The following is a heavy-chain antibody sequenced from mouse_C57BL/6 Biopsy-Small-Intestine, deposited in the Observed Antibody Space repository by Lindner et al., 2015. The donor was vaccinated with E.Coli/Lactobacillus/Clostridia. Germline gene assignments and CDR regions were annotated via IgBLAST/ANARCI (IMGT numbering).Heavy chain of an antibody. CDR3: ARLTTVVTMDY. CDR1: GYTFRVNYW. D-gene: IGHD1-1*01. J-gene: IGHJ4*01. CDR2: IYPGGGYT. Sequence: VQLQESGAELVRPGTSVKMSCKASGYTFRVNYWIGWAKQRPGHGLEWIGDIYPGGGYTNYNEKFKGKATLTADKSSSTAYMQFSSLTSEDSAIYYCARLTTVVTMDYWGQGTSVTVSS. V-gene: IGHV1-63*01.